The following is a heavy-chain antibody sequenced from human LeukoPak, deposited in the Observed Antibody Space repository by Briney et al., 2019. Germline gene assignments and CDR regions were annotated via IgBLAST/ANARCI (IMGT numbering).Heavy chain of an antibody. Sequence: PGRSLRLSCAGSGFTFGDYAMHWVRLVPGKGLEWVLGISWNSASIGYADSVKGRFTISRDNAKNSLYLQMHSLRAEDTALYYCVKDRTSSWYKGYAFDIWGQGTMVSVSS. CDR1: GFTFGDYA. CDR2: ISWNSASI. J-gene: IGHJ3*02. D-gene: IGHD6-13*01. V-gene: IGHV3-9*01. CDR3: VKDRTSSWYKGYAFDI.